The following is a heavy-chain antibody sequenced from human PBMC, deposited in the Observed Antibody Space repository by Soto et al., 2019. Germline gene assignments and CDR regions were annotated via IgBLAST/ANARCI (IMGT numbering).Heavy chain of an antibody. CDR3: ARGALTTLAYYYGMDV. CDR2: IIPIFGTT. V-gene: IGHV1-69*13. J-gene: IGHJ6*02. CDR1: GGTFSSYT. D-gene: IGHD4-4*01. Sequence: GASVKVSCKASGGTFSSYTMSWVRQAPGQGLELMGGIIPIFGTTTYAHKFQGRVTITADESTSTVYMELSSLRGEDTAVYYCARGALTTLAYYYGMDVWGQGTTVTVYS.